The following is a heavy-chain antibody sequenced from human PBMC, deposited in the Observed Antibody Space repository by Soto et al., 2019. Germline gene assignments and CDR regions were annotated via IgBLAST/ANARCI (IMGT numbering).Heavy chain of an antibody. CDR3: ATGLVPRFFES. Sequence: QVQLVQSGAEVRKPGSSVRVSCRTSGDTFTSYTINWVRQAPGQGLEWMGRIIPSLNMANYAQKFQGSVTFTADKSTSTAYMDRSSLRSEDTAVYFWATGLVPRFFESWGQGTPVTVSS. V-gene: IGHV1-69*02. CDR1: GDTFTSYT. CDR2: IIPSLNMA. D-gene: IGHD6-6*01. J-gene: IGHJ4*02.